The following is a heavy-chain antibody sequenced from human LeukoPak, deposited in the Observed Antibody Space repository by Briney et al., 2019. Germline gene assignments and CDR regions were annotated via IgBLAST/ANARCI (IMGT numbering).Heavy chain of an antibody. CDR2: IYYSGST. J-gene: IGHJ4*02. CDR3: ARQSYSGSYYNLDY. CDR1: YY. D-gene: IGHD1-26*01. V-gene: IGHV4-59*08. Sequence: YYWSWXRXPPGKGLEWIGYIYYSGSTNYNPSLKSRVTISVDTSKNQFSLKLSSVTAADTAVYYCARQSYSGSYYNLDYWGQGTLVTVSS.